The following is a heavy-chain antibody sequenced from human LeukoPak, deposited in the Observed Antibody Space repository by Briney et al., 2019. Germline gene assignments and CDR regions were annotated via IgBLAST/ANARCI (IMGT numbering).Heavy chain of an antibody. CDR3: ARSSAGVGATNLDY. V-gene: IGHV1-69*02. D-gene: IGHD1-26*01. CDR2: IIPILGIA. Sequence: GASVKVSCKASGGTFSSYTISWVRQAPGQGLEWMGGIIPILGIANYAQKFQGRVTITADKSTSTAYMERSSLRSEDTAVYYCARSSAGVGATNLDYWGQGTLVTVSS. CDR1: GGTFSSYT. J-gene: IGHJ4*02.